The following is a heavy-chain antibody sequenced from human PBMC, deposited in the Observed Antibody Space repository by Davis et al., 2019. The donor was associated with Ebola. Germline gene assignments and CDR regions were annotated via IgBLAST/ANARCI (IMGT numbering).Heavy chain of an antibody. CDR2: ISYDGSNK. Sequence: GESLKISCAASGFTFSSYAMHWVRQAPGKGLEWVAVISYDGSNKYYADSVKGRFTISRDNSKNTLYLQMNSLRAEDTAVYYCARGKGTYYYYGMDVWGQGTTVTVSS. J-gene: IGHJ6*02. CDR3: ARGKGTYYYYGMDV. D-gene: IGHD3-10*01. CDR1: GFTFSSYA. V-gene: IGHV3-30-3*01.